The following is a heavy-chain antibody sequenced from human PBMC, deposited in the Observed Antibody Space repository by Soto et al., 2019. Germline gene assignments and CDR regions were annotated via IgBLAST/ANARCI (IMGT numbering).Heavy chain of an antibody. D-gene: IGHD3-22*01. J-gene: IGHJ4*02. V-gene: IGHV3-30*18. CDR1: GFTFRSYG. CDR3: AKQWYYYDSSGPPGDY. CDR2: ISYDGSNK. Sequence: GGSLSLACAASGFTFRSYGVQWVRQPPGNGLEWVAVISYDGSNKHYADSVKGRFTISRDNSKNTLYLQMNSPRAEDTAVYYCAKQWYYYDSSGPPGDYWGQGTLVTVSS.